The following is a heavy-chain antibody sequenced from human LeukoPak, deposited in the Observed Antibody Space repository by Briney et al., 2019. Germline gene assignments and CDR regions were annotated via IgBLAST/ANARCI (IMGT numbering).Heavy chain of an antibody. V-gene: IGHV4-39*07. CDR1: GGPISSSSYY. CDR3: ARRGDYGSGSYYNTKAGTIYWYFDL. CDR2: IYYSGST. D-gene: IGHD3-10*01. Sequence: PSETLSLTCTVSGGPISSSSYYWGWIRQPPGKGLEWIGSIYYSGSTYYNPSLKSRVTISVDTSKNQFSLKLSSVTAADTAVYYCARRGDYGSGSYYNTKAGTIYWYFDLWGRGTLVTVSS. J-gene: IGHJ2*01.